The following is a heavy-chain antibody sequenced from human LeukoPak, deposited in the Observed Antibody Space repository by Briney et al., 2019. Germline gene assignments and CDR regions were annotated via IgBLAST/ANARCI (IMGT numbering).Heavy chain of an antibody. CDR1: GGSFSGYY. V-gene: IGHV4-34*01. CDR3: ARRVSSWYGYYYYMDV. CDR2: INHSGST. J-gene: IGHJ6*03. Sequence: SETLSLTCAVYGGSFSGYYWSWIRQPPGKGLEWIGEINHSGSTNYNPSLKSRVTISVDTSKNQFSLKLSSVTAADTAVYYCARRVSSWYGYYYYMDVWGKGTTVTISS. D-gene: IGHD6-13*01.